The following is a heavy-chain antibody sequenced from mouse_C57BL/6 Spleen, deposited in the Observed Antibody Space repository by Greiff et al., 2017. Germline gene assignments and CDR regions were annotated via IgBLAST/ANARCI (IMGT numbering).Heavy chain of an antibody. D-gene: IGHD4-1*01. J-gene: IGHJ1*03. V-gene: IGHV5-9-1*02. CDR2: ISSGGEYI. Sequence: EVQLVESGEGLVKPGGSLKLSCAASGFTFSSYAMSWVRQTPEKRLEWVAYISSGGEYISYADTVKGRFTISRDNARNTLYLQMSSLKSEDTAMYYCTRPLTVDWYFDVWGTGTTVTVSS. CDR3: TRPLTVDWYFDV. CDR1: GFTFSSYA.